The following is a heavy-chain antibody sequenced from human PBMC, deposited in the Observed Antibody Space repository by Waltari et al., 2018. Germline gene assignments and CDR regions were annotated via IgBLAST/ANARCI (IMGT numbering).Heavy chain of an antibody. CDR2: IYPGDSDT. Sequence: EVQLVQSGAEVKKPGESLKISCKGSGYSFTSYWIGWVRPMPGKGLEWMGIIYPGDSDTRYSPSFQGQVTISADKSISTAYLQWSSLKASDTAMYYCAITLGYCSGGSCPRDAFDIWGQGTMVTVSS. V-gene: IGHV5-51*03. CDR1: GYSFTSYW. D-gene: IGHD2-15*01. CDR3: AITLGYCSGGSCPRDAFDI. J-gene: IGHJ3*02.